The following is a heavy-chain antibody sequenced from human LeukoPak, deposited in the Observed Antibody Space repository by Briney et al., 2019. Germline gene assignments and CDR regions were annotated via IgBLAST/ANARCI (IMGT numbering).Heavy chain of an antibody. CDR1: GFTFSSYE. Sequence: GGSLRLSCAASGFTFSSYEMNWVRQAPGKGLEWVSYISGSGSAIYYADSVKGRFTISRDNAKNSLYLQMNSLRAEDTAVYYCAELGITMIGGVWGKGTTVTVSS. CDR2: ISGSGSAI. CDR3: AELGITMIGGV. D-gene: IGHD3-10*02. J-gene: IGHJ6*04. V-gene: IGHV3-48*03.